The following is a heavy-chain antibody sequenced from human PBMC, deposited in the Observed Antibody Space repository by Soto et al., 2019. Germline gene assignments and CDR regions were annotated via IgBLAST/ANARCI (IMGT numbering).Heavy chain of an antibody. CDR2: ISYDEIDK. D-gene: IGHD3-10*01. J-gene: IGHJ4*02. V-gene: IGHV3-30*04. CDR3: AGRSGSSDY. Sequence: GGSLRLSCAASGFTFSNYTMHWVRQAPGKGLEWVALISYDEIDKYFADAVKGRFTISRDNSKNTLYLQMDSLRAEDTAVYYCAGRSGSSDYPCPGPLVTVSS. CDR1: GFTFSNYT.